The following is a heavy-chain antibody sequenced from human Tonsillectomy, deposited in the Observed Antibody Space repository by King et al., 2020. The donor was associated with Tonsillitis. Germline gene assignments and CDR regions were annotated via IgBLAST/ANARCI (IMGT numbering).Heavy chain of an antibody. V-gene: IGHV6-1*01. J-gene: IGHJ6*03. D-gene: IGHD6-19*01. CDR3: ARDGAWGSGRTILYYYYYYMDV. CDR2: TYYRSKWYN. CDR1: GDSVSSNSAA. Sequence: VHLQQSGPGLVKPSQTLSLTCAISGDSVSSNSAAWNWIRQSPSRGLEWLGRTYYRSKWYNDYAVSVKSRITINPDTSKNQFSLQLNSVTPEDTAVYYCARDGAWGSGRTILYYYYYYMDVWGKGTTVTVSS.